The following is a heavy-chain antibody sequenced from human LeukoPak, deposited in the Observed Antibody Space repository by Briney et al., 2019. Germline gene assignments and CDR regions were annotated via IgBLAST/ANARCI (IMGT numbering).Heavy chain of an antibody. Sequence: NPSQTLSLTCTVSGGSISSGSYYWSWIRQPPGKGLEWIGYISYSGSTNYNPSLKRRVTISVDTSKNHFSLKLSSVTAADTAVYYCARDPGIVGATGFDYRGQGTLVTVSS. CDR1: GGSISSGSYY. V-gene: IGHV4-61*03. J-gene: IGHJ4*02. CDR3: ARDPGIVGATGFDY. CDR2: ISYSGST. D-gene: IGHD1-26*01.